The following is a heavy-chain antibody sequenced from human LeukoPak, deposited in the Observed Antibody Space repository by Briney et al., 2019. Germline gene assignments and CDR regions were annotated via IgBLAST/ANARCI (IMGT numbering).Heavy chain of an antibody. Sequence: SGGSLRLSCAVSGFTFSGSAMSWVRQAPGKGLAWVSAITGWCDSIYYADSVKGPFTISRDNSKNTLYLQMTSLRAEDTAIYGCAKDLQWLGPFDYWGQGTLVTVSS. V-gene: IGHV3-23*01. CDR1: GFTFSGSA. J-gene: IGHJ4*02. CDR3: AKDLQWLGPFDY. CDR2: ITGWCDSI. D-gene: IGHD6-19*01.